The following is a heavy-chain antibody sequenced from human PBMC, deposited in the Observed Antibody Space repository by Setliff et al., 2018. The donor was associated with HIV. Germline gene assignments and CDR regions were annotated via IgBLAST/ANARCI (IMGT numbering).Heavy chain of an antibody. CDR1: GASISGGRYS. V-gene: IGHV4-31*03. J-gene: IGHJ5*02. CDR2: ISYTGRA. CDR3: ARGLATVATNWFDP. D-gene: IGHD4-17*01. Sequence: PSETLSLTCTVSGASISGGRYSWTWIRQYPGKGLEWIGHISYTGRASYSPSLKSRVTISVDTSKNHFSLSLTSVTAADTAVYYCARGLATVATNWFDPWGQGTLVTVSS.